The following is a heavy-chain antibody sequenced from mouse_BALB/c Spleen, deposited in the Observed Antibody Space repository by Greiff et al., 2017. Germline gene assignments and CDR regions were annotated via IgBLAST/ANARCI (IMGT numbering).Heavy chain of an antibody. D-gene: IGHD2-2*01. Sequence: VQLKESGPGLVAPSQSLSITCTVSGFSLTSYGVHWVRQPPGKGLEWLGVIWAGGSTNYNSALMSRLSISKDNSKSQVFLKMNSLQTDDTAMYYCARAAGYDWFAYWGQGTLVTVSA. J-gene: IGHJ3*01. V-gene: IGHV2-9*02. CDR1: GFSLTSYG. CDR3: ARAAGYDWFAY. CDR2: IWAGGST.